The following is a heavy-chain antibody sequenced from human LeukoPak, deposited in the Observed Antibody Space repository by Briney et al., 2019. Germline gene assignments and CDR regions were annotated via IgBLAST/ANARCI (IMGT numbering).Heavy chain of an antibody. CDR1: GYTFTGYY. CDR2: INPNSGGT. V-gene: IGHV1-2*02. Sequence: ASVKVSCKASGYTFTGYYMHWERQAPGQGLEWMGWINPNSGGTNYAQKFQGRVTMTRDTSISTAYMELSRLRSDDTAVYYCARLGRGDYGDFLDRYAFDIWGQGTMVTVSS. J-gene: IGHJ3*02. D-gene: IGHD4-17*01. CDR3: ARLGRGDYGDFLDRYAFDI.